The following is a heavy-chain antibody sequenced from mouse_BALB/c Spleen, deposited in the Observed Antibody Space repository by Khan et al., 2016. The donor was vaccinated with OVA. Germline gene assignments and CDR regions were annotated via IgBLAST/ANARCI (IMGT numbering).Heavy chain of an antibody. CDR1: GFTFSSFS. CDR2: ISSGGDNT. D-gene: IGHD1-1*02. J-gene: IGHJ3*01. V-gene: IGHV5-9*03. Sequence: EVELVESGGGLVKPGGSLKLSCAASGFTFSSFSMSWVRQTPEKRLEWVATISSGGDNTYYPDSVKGRFTISRDNAKNNLYLQMGSLRSDDTALYYCARSIYGAFAYWGQGTLVTVSA. CDR3: ARSIYGAFAY.